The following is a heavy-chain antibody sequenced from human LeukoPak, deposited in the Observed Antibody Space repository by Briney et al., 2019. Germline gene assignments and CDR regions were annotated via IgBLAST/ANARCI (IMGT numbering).Heavy chain of an antibody. Sequence: SETLSLTCTVSGASVGSAGYYWSWIRQPPGGGLEWIGYVYYIANTNYNPSLKSRVTMSVNLSKNQFSLKLNSVTAADTAMYYCARTQSQSGSYRYYFGYWGQGTRVTVSS. CDR1: GASVGSAGYY. D-gene: IGHD1-26*01. CDR2: VYYIANT. J-gene: IGHJ4*02. V-gene: IGHV4-61*08. CDR3: ARTQSQSGSYRYYFGY.